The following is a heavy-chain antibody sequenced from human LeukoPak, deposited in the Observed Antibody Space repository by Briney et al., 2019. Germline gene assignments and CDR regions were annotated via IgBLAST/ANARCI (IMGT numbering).Heavy chain of an antibody. CDR2: IIPIFGTA. V-gene: IGHV1-69*05. CDR3: ARDWCSGGSCPFFDY. CDR1: GGTFSSYA. J-gene: IGHJ4*02. D-gene: IGHD2-15*01. Sequence: SVKVSCKASGGTFSSYAISWVRQAPGQGLEWMGRIIPIFGTANYAQKFQGRVTITTDESTSTAYMELSSLRSEDTAVYHCARDWCSGGSCPFFDYWGQGTLVTVSS.